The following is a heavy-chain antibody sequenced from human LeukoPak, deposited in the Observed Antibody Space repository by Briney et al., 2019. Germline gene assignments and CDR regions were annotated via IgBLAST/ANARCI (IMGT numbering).Heavy chain of an antibody. CDR2: INPSGGST. Sequence: GASVKVSCRASGYTFTSYYIHWVRQAPGQGLEWMGIINPSGGSTSYAQKFQGRVAMTRDKSTSTVYMELSSLRSEDTAVYYCARVESWEHSGSSQDAFDIWGQGTMVTVSS. CDR3: ARVESWEHSGSSQDAFDI. D-gene: IGHD1-26*01. V-gene: IGHV1-46*01. J-gene: IGHJ3*02. CDR1: GYTFTSYY.